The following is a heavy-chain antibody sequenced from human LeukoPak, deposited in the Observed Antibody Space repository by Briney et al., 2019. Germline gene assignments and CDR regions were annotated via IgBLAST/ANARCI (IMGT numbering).Heavy chain of an antibody. CDR3: ARVDTAMVDY. Sequence: SETLSLTCTVSGGSISSSSYYWGWIRQPPGKGLEWIGSIYYSGSTYYNPSLKSRVTISVDTSKNQFSLKLSSVTAADTAVYYCARVDTAMVDYWGQGTLVTVSS. CDR2: IYYSGST. D-gene: IGHD5-18*01. J-gene: IGHJ4*02. V-gene: IGHV4-39*07. CDR1: GGSISSSSYY.